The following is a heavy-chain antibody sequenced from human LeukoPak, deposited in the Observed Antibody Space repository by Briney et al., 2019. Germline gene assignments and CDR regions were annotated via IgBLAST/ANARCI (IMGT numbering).Heavy chain of an antibody. CDR2: IFYSGST. J-gene: IGHJ4*02. D-gene: IGHD4-17*01. V-gene: IGHV4-39*01. CDR1: GGSISSIFYY. CDR3: ARHSAVTTFIFDY. Sequence: SETLSLTRTVSGGSISSIFYYWGWIRQPPGKGLEWIGSIFYSGSTYYNPSLKSRVTISLDTSKNQFSLRLSSVTAADTAVYYCARHSAVTTFIFDYWGQGTLVTVSS.